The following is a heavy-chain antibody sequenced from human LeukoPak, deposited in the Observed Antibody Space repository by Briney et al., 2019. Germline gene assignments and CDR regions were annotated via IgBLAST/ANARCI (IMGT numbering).Heavy chain of an antibody. Sequence: GGSLRLSCAASGFTFSSNYMSWVRQAPGKGLEWVSVIYSGGSTYYADSVKGRFTISRENAKNSLYLQMDSLRAGDTAVYYCARGVRRSSYYDYAWGSYREYYFNYWGQGTLVTVSS. CDR1: GFTFSSNY. V-gene: IGHV3-66*01. D-gene: IGHD3-16*02. J-gene: IGHJ4*02. CDR2: IYSGGST. CDR3: ARGVRRSSYYDYAWGSYREYYFNY.